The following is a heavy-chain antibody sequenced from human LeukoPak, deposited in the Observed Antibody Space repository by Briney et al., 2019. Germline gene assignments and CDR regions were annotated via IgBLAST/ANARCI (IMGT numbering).Heavy chain of an antibody. D-gene: IGHD2-2*01. CDR3: VRAVPAAPYFDF. Sequence: PSETLSLTCTVSGGSISSGGYYWNWIRQHPGKGLEWIGNIYYRGTTYYNPSLRSRVSISLDTSKNQFSLKLSSVTAADTAVFYCVRAVPAAPYFDFWGQGTLVTVSS. CDR2: IYYRGTT. J-gene: IGHJ4*02. V-gene: IGHV4-31*03. CDR1: GGSISSGGYY.